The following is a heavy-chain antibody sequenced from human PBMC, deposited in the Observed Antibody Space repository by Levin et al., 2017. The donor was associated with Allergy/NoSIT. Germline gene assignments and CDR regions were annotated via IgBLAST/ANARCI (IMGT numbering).Heavy chain of an antibody. CDR3: SGRGDVSWSAYYAFDV. CDR2: IYPGDSDN. Sequence: GESLKISCKGSVDTFSSYWIAWVRQMPGKGLEWMGIIYPGDSDNKYSPSFQGQVTISVDRSTSTAYLQRNSLKASETALYYCSGRGDVSWSAYYAFDVWGQGTLVTVSS. J-gene: IGHJ3*01. D-gene: IGHD3-3*01. CDR1: VDTFSSYW. V-gene: IGHV5-51*01.